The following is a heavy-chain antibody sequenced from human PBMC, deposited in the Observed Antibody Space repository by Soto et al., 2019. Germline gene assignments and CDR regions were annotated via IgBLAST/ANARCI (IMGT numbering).Heavy chain of an antibody. J-gene: IGHJ4*02. CDR2: ISYDGSNK. V-gene: IGHV3-30-3*01. Sequence: QVQLVESGGGVVQPGRSLRLSCAASGFTFSSFAIHWVRQAPGKGLEWVSRISYDGSNKYYADSVKGRFTISRDNSKTTLYLQMNSLRAEATAVYYCARAYDSSMNAFDYWGQGTLVTVSS. D-gene: IGHD3-22*01. CDR1: GFTFSSFA. CDR3: ARAYDSSMNAFDY.